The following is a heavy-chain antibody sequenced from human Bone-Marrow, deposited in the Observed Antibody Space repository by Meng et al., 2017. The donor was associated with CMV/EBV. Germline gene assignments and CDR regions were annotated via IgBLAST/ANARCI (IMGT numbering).Heavy chain of an antibody. CDR3: AKDLVAGSTSCSSMDV. D-gene: IGHD2-2*01. J-gene: IGHJ6*02. CDR1: GFTFSSYG. CDR2: IRYDGSNK. V-gene: IGHV3-30*02. Sequence: GGSLRLSCAASGFTFSSYGMHWVRQAPGKGLEWVAFIRYDGSNKYYADSVKGRFTISRDNSKNTLYLQMNSLRAEDTAVYYCAKDLVAGSTSCSSMDVWGQGTTVTVSS.